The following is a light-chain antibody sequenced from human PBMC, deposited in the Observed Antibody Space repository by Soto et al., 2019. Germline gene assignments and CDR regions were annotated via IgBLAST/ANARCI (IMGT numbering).Light chain of an antibody. J-gene: IGKJ1*01. V-gene: IGKV1-27*01. Sequence: DIQLTQSPSSLSASVGDRVTITCRASQDISIYLAWYQQQPGKVPKLLISGASTLKSGVPSRFIGSGSGTDFTLTIFRLQPEDVATYYCQRYGTPPWTFGQGTKVEIK. CDR3: QRYGTPPWT. CDR1: QDISIY. CDR2: GAS.